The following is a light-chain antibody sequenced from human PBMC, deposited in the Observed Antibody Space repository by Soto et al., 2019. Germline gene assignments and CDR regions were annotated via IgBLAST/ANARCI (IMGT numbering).Light chain of an antibody. CDR1: SSDVGGYNY. Sequence: QSVLTQPASVSGSPGQSITISCTGTSSDVGGYNYVSWYQQHPGKAPKLMIYEVTNRPSGVSNRFSGSKPGNTASLTVSGLQAEDEADYYCASHAGDHYVFGTGTKVTVL. CDR2: EVT. J-gene: IGLJ1*01. V-gene: IGLV2-14*01. CDR3: ASHAGDHYV.